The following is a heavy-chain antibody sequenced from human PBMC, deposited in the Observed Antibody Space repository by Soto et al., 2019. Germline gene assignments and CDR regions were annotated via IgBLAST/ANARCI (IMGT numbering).Heavy chain of an antibody. CDR2: IIPIFGTA. V-gene: IGHV1-69*06. J-gene: IGHJ5*02. CDR3: ARYPRVVVPAAIGRFDP. CDR1: GGTFSSYA. Sequence: SVKVSCKASGGTFSSYAISWVRQAPGQGLEWMGGIIPIFGTANYAQKFQGRVTITADKSTSTAYMELSSLRSEDTAVYYCARYPRVVVPAAIGRFDPWGQGTLVTVYS. D-gene: IGHD2-2*01.